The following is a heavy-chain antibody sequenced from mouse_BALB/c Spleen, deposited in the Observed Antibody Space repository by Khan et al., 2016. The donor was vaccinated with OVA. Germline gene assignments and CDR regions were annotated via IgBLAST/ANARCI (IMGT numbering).Heavy chain of an antibody. Sequence: VQLQESGAELVRPGSSVKISCKASGYAFSNYWMNWVKQRPGQGLEWIGQIYPGDGDTSFNGKFWGKATLTADKSSSTAYMQLSSLTSEDSAVYFCARSGYDYFAYWGQGTLVTVSA. CDR2: IYPGDGDT. J-gene: IGHJ3*01. D-gene: IGHD2-14*01. CDR3: ARSGYDYFAY. CDR1: GYAFSNYW. V-gene: IGHV1-80*01.